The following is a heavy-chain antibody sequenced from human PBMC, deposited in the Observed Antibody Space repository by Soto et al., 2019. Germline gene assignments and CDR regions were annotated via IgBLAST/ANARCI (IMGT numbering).Heavy chain of an antibody. CDR3: ASVDSSGYYGGDY. Sequence: SETLSLTCAVYGGSFSGYYWSWIRQPPGKGLEWIGEINHSGSTNYNPSLKSRFTLSVDTSKNQFSLKLSSVTSADTAVYYCASVDSSGYYGGDYWGQGTLVTVSS. CDR1: GGSFSGYY. V-gene: IGHV4-34*01. CDR2: INHSGST. D-gene: IGHD3-22*01. J-gene: IGHJ4*02.